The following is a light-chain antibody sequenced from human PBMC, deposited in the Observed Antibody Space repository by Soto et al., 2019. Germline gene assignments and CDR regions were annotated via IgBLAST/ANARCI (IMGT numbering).Light chain of an antibody. V-gene: IGLV2-14*01. CDR3: SSHTSGSTRV. J-gene: IGLJ1*01. CDR1: SGDVGGYDY. CDR2: EVT. Sequence: QSVLTQPASVSGYPGQSIAISCTGTSGDVGGYDYVSWYQQHPDKAPKLMIYEVTKRPSWVSNRFSGSKSGNTASLTISGLQPEDEADYYCSSHTSGSTRVFGSGTKLTVL.